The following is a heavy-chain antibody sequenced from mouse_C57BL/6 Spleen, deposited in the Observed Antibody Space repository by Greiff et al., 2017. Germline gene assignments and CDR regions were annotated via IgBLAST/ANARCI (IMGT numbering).Heavy chain of an antibody. V-gene: IGHV1-61*01. CDR1: GYTFTSYW. J-gene: IGHJ2*01. CDR2: IYPSDSEP. D-gene: IGHD2-5*01. Sequence: QVQLQQPGAELVRPGSSVKLSCKASGYTFTSYWMDWVKQRPGQGLEWIGNIYPSDSEPQSNQKFKDKATVTVDQSSSTAYMQLIILTSEDSAVYYCARNYYSNYVDYWGQGTTLTVSS. CDR3: ARNYYSNYVDY.